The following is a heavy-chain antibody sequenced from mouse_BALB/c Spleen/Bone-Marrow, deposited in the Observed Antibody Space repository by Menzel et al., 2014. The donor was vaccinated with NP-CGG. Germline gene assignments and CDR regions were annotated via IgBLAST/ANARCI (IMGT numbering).Heavy chain of an antibody. Sequence: EVKLQESGAELVKPGASVKLSCTPSGFNIKDTHMHWVKQRPEQGLEWIGWIDPGNGDTEYAPKFQGKATMTADTSSNTAYLQLSSLTSEDTAVYYCNAEHGNYHYFDYWGQGTTLTVSS. V-gene: IGHV14-4*02. CDR3: NAEHGNYHYFDY. J-gene: IGHJ2*01. D-gene: IGHD6-1*01. CDR1: GFNIKDTH. CDR2: IDPGNGDT.